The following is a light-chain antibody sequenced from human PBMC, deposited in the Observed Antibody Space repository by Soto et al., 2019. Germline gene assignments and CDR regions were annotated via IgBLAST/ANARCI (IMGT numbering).Light chain of an antibody. CDR1: QTVNSNY. CDR2: AAS. CDR3: QQFGNSPQT. J-gene: IGKJ1*01. V-gene: IGKV3-20*01. Sequence: EIVLTQSPGTLSLSAGERATLSCRASQTVNSNYFAWYQQKPGQAPRLLIYAASSRATGIPDRFSGSGSGTDVTLTINRLEPDDFAVYYCQQFGNSPQTFGQGTKVEIK.